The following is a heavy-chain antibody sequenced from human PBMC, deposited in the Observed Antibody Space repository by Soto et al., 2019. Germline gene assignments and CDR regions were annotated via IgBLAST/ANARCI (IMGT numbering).Heavy chain of an antibody. D-gene: IGHD4-17*01. V-gene: IGHV1-46*03. CDR2: INPSGGST. J-gene: IGHJ3*02. Sequence: QVQLVQSGAEVKKPGASVKVSCKASGYTFTSYYMHWVRQAPGQGLEWMGIINPSGGSTSYAQKFQGRVTMTRDTSTSTVYMELSSLRSEDTAVYYCARAGGAPVTTKGRRNAFDIWGQGTMVTVSS. CDR1: GYTFTSYY. CDR3: ARAGGAPVTTKGRRNAFDI.